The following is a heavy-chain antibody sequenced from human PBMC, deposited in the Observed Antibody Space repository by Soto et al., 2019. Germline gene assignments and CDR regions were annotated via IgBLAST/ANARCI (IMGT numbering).Heavy chain of an antibody. D-gene: IGHD1-26*01. Sequence: QVQLQESGPGLVKSSETLSLTCTVSGGSISGYYWTWIRQSPGKGLEWIGYFYSSANTKYNPSLKSRVTISVDTSKNQFSLKLTSVTAADTAVYYCARDLLHGDYYYGMDVWGQGTTVTVSS. CDR2: FYSSANT. CDR1: GGSISGYY. CDR3: ARDLLHGDYYYGMDV. J-gene: IGHJ6*02. V-gene: IGHV4-59*01.